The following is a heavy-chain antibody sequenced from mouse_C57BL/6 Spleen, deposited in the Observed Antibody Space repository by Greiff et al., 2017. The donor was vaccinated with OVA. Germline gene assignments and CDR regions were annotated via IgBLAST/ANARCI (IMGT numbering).Heavy chain of an antibody. Sequence: SGTVLARPGASVKMSCKTSGYTFTSYWMHWVKQRPGQGLEWIGAIYPGNSDTSYNQKFKGKAKLTAVTSASTAYMELSSLTNEDSAVYYCTREVGDGYYGYFDVWGTGTTVTVSS. CDR2: IYPGNSDT. V-gene: IGHV1-5*01. D-gene: IGHD2-3*01. CDR1: GYTFTSYW. J-gene: IGHJ1*03. CDR3: TREVGDGYYGYFDV.